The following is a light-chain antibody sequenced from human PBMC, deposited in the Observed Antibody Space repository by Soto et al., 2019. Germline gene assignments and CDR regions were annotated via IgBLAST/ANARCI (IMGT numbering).Light chain of an antibody. J-gene: IGKJ4*01. CDR1: QSVSSY. CDR2: DAS. Sequence: EIVLTQSPATLSLSPGERATLSCRASQSVSSYLACYPQKPGQAPRLLIYDASNRSTVLPARFSDSVSGTDFTLTISSIEPEDFAVYYCQQRSTFTFGGGTQVEIK. CDR3: QQRSTFT. V-gene: IGKV3-11*01.